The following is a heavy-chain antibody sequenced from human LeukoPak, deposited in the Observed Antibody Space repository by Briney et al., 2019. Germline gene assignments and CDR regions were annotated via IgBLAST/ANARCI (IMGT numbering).Heavy chain of an antibody. J-gene: IGHJ6*02. CDR2: ISGSSSYI. D-gene: IGHD1-26*01. CDR3: ARDMGEPVYGMDV. Sequence: GGSLRLSCAASGFTFSDHSMDWVRQAPGKGPEWVSSISGSSSYIYYTDSVKGRFTLSRDNAKNSLVLQMNSLRAEDTGVYYCARDMGEPVYGMDVWGPGTTVTVSS. V-gene: IGHV3-21*01. CDR1: GFTFSDHS.